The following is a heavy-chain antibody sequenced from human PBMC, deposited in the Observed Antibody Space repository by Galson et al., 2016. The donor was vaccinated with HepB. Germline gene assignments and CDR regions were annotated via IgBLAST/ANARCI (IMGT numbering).Heavy chain of an antibody. J-gene: IGHJ4*02. Sequence: SVKVSCKAPGDTFSTYGINWVRQAPGQGLEWMGGIIPKFGPPNYAQKFQGRVTITADESTSTAYMALSSLRSEDTAMYYCTTGYTNTWYADTFDYWGPGTLVTVSS. CDR1: GDTFSTYG. D-gene: IGHD2-2*02. V-gene: IGHV1-69*13. CDR3: TTGYTNTWYADTFDY. CDR2: IIPKFGPP.